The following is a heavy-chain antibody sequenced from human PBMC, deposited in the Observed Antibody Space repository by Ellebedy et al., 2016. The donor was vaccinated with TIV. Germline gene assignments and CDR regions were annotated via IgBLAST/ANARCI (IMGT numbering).Heavy chain of an antibody. CDR1: GFTFNKCA. CDR2: ISSTGSRT. V-gene: IGHV3-23*01. CDR3: AKGRGGGSDSSAPRYYFDY. D-gene: IGHD3-22*01. Sequence: PGGSLRLSCVASGFTFNKCAMSWVRQAPGKGLEWVSTISSTGSRTYYADSVEGRFIISRDNSKKTLYLQMNSLRAEDTAVYYCAKGRGGGSDSSAPRYYFDYWGLGTLVTVSS. J-gene: IGHJ4*02.